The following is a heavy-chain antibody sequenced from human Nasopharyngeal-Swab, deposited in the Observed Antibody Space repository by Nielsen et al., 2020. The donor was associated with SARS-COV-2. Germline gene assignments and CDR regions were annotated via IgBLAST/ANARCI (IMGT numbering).Heavy chain of an antibody. J-gene: IGHJ6*03. Sequence: GESLKISCTASEFSFGSYWMSWVRQAPGKGLEWVAHIKHDGSEKYYVDSVEGRFTISRDDAKNSLYLQMNSLRAEDTAVYYCARDGQQQLGDWYYYVDVWGNGTTVTVSS. CDR2: IKHDGSEK. CDR3: ARDGQQQLGDWYYYVDV. V-gene: IGHV3-7*04. D-gene: IGHD6-13*01. CDR1: EFSFGSYW.